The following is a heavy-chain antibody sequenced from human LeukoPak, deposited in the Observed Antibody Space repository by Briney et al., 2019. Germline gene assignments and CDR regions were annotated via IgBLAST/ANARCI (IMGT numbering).Heavy chain of an antibody. J-gene: IGHJ4*02. D-gene: IGHD3-10*01. CDR2: IKQDGSEK. Sequence: GGSLRLSCEAPGFTFSSYGMHWVRQAPGKGLEWVANIKQDGSEKYYVDSVKGRFTISRDNAKNSLYLQMNSLRAEDTAVYYCASDREYYYGSGSFDYWGQGTLVTVSS. CDR3: ASDREYYYGSGSFDY. CDR1: GFTFSSYG. V-gene: IGHV3-7*04.